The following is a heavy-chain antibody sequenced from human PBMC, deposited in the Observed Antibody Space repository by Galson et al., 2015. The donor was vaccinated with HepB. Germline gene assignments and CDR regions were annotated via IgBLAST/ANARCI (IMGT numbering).Heavy chain of an antibody. CDR1: GYTFTGYY. D-gene: IGHD6-6*01. CDR2: INPNSGGT. J-gene: IGHJ5*02. Sequence: SVKVSCKASGYTFTGYYMHWVRQAPGQGLEWMGRINPNSGGTNYAQKFQGRVTMTRDTSISTAYMELSRLRSDDTAVYYCARGAAARPIRFDPWGQGTLVTVSS. CDR3: ARGAAARPIRFDP. V-gene: IGHV1-2*06.